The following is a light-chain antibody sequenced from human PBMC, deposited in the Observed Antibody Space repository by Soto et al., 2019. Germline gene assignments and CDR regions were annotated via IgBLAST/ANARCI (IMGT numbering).Light chain of an antibody. V-gene: IGKV3-15*01. CDR1: QSVGSN. Sequence: AMWLSPATLSVSKGERATLSCRASQSVGSNLAWYQQRPGQAPRLLIYDASTRATGVPARFSGSGSGTEFTLTISSLQSEDFAVYYCQQYNDWPPITFGQGTRLEIK. CDR3: QQYNDWPPIT. CDR2: DAS. J-gene: IGKJ5*01.